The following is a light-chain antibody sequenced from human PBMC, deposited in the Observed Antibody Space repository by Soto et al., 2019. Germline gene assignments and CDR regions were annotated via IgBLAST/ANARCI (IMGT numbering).Light chain of an antibody. CDR3: QQYYSTPLT. J-gene: IGKJ4*01. CDR1: QSILYSSHYKSY. CDR2: WAS. V-gene: IGKV4-1*01. Sequence: DIVMTQSPDSLAVSLGARATISCKSSQSILYSSHYKSYLAWYQQKPGQPPNLLIYWASTRESGVPDRFSGSGSGTDFTLTISSLQPEDVEVYYCQQYYSTPLTFGGGTKVEIK.